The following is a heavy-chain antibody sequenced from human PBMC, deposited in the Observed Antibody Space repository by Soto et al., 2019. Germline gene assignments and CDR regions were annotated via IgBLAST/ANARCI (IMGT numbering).Heavy chain of an antibody. D-gene: IGHD6-13*01. J-gene: IGHJ6*03. CDR1: GDSVTSHY. CDR3: ARGSTRLAAAVGPSNFLYYYYMDV. Sequence: PSETLSLTCSFSGDSVTSHYLTWIRQSPEKGLEWIGYMHYSGFSHYNPSLKSRLTISVDTSKNQFTLKLSSVTAADTAVYYCARGSTRLAAAVGPSNFLYYYYMDVWGKGTTVTVSS. V-gene: IGHV4-59*02. CDR2: MHYSGFS.